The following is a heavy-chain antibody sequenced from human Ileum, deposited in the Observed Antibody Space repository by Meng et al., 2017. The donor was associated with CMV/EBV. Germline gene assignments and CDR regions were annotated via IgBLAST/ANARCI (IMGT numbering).Heavy chain of an antibody. V-gene: IGHV4-61*02. CDR1: GGASNSGNNY. CDR3: ASQIGYFDY. J-gene: IGHJ4*02. Sequence: QVQRHEARPEPLKPPPPPSPAYAVSGGASNSGNNYRRWGRQPAGKEMKLIGRMYTSGSTRYNPSLKSRVSISRDTSQNQFSLKLTAVTAADTAVYYCASQIGYFDYWGQGILVTVSS. CDR2: MYTSGST.